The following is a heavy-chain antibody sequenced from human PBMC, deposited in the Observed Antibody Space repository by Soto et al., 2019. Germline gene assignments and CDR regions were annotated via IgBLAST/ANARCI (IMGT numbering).Heavy chain of an antibody. CDR2: IKKDGSEK. D-gene: IGHD3-3*02. CDR1: GFTFSSYW. Sequence: EVQLVESGGGLVQPGGSLRLSCAASGFTFSSYWMRWVRQAPGKGLEWVANIKKDGSEKYYVDSVMGRFTISRDNASNSLYLQRNSLRADDSAVFYCARDAFVESHYYFYYWGPGTLVTFSS. CDR3: ARDAFVESHYYFYY. V-gene: IGHV3-7*01. J-gene: IGHJ4*02.